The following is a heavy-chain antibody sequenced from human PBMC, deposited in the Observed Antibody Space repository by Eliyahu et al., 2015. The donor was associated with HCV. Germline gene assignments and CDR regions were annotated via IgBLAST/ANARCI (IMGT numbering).Heavy chain of an antibody. J-gene: IGHJ6*02. CDR1: GGTFSSYA. CDR2: IIPILGIA. Sequence: ASGGTFSSYAISWVRQAPGQGLEWMGRIIPILGIANYAQKFQGRVTITADKSTSTAYMELSSLRSEDTAVYYCARFAYSSGWYRHGMDVWGQGTTVTVSS. CDR3: ARFAYSSGWYRHGMDV. V-gene: IGHV1-69*04. D-gene: IGHD6-19*01.